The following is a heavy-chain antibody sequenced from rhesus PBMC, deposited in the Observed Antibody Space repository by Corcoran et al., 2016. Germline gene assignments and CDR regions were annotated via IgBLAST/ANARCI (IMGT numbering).Heavy chain of an antibody. CDR1: GGSISSDY. CDR2: IYGGERNT. J-gene: IGHJ4*01. V-gene: IGHV4-160*01. CDR3: TRNPPPDYRSGYF. Sequence: QVHLQESGPGLVKPSETLSLTCAVSGGSISSDYWSWIRQSPGKGLEWIGRIYGGERNTDYDPSLKSRVTISRDTSKNQFSLKVNSVTAADTAVYYCTRNPPPDYRSGYFWGQGVLVTVSS. D-gene: IGHD6-31*01.